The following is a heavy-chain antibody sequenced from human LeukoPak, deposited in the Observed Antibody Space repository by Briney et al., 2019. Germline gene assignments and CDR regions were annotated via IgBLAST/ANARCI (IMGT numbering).Heavy chain of an antibody. Sequence: GGSLRLSCAASGFTFSSYAMSWVRQAPGKGLEWVSAVSGSGGSTYYADSVKGRFTISRDNSKNTLYLQMNSLRAEDTAVYYCAKGTMIVVVYYFDYWGQGTLVTVSS. CDR2: VSGSGGST. J-gene: IGHJ4*02. CDR1: GFTFSSYA. CDR3: AKGTMIVVVYYFDY. V-gene: IGHV3-23*01. D-gene: IGHD3-22*01.